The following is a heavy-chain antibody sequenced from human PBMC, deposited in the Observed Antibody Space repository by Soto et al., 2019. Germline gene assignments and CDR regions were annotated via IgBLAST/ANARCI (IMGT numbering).Heavy chain of an antibody. CDR3: ARDLLEPRNYDFWSCYYHGWFDP. Sequence: QVQLVQSGAEVKKPGASVKVSCKASGYTFTSYGISWVRQAPGQGLEWMGWISAYNGNTNYAQKLQGRVTMTTDTSTSTAYMELRSLRSDDTAVYYCARDLLEPRNYDFWSCYYHGWFDPWGQGTLVTVSS. J-gene: IGHJ5*02. V-gene: IGHV1-18*01. CDR2: ISAYNGNT. CDR1: GYTFTSYG. D-gene: IGHD3-3*01.